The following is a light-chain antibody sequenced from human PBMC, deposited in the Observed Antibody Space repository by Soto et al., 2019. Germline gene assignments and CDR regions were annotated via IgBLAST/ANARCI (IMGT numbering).Light chain of an antibody. J-gene: IGLJ3*02. V-gene: IGLV2-14*01. CDR1: SSDVGGYNY. Sequence: QSALTQPASVSGSPGQSITISCTGTSSDVGGYNYVSWFQQHPGKAPKLMIYDVSNRPSGVSSRFSGSKSGNTASLTISGLQAEDEADYYCSSYTTSYTGVFGGGTQLTVL. CDR3: SSYTTSYTGV. CDR2: DVS.